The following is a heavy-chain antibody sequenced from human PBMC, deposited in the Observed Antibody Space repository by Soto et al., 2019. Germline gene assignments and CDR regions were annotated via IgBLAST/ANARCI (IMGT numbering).Heavy chain of an antibody. CDR1: GYSFTSYW. CDR2: IYPGDSDT. CDR3: ARHPDYGGNGDAFDI. J-gene: IGHJ3*02. Sequence: GESLKISCKGSGYSFTSYWIGWVRQMPGKGLEWMGIIYPGDSDTRYSPSFQGQVTISADKSISTAYLQWSSLKASDTAMYYCARHPDYGGNGDAFDILGQGTIVTVSS. V-gene: IGHV5-51*01. D-gene: IGHD4-17*01.